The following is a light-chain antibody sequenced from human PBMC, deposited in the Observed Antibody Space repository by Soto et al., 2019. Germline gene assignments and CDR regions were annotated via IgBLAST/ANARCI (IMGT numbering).Light chain of an antibody. Sequence: DIQMTQSPSTVSASVGDGVTITCRASQSISTWLAWYQQKPGKAPKLLIYDASTLESGVPSGFSGSGSGTEFTLTISSLQPDDFATYYCQQSYTYPHTFGQGTKLEIK. V-gene: IGKV1-5*01. CDR2: DAS. J-gene: IGKJ2*01. CDR1: QSISTW. CDR3: QQSYTYPHT.